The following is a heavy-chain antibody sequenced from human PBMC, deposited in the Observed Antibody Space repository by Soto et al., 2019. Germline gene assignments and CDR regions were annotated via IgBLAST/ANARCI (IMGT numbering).Heavy chain of an antibody. CDR2: IYHSGTT. CDR1: GGSISSGGYD. V-gene: IGHV4-31*01. D-gene: IGHD2-15*01. CDR3: ARARGNTLLGWFDP. Sequence: QVQLQDSGPGLVKPSQTLSLTCTVSGGSISSGGYDWSWIRQHPGKGLEWIGYIYHSGTTYYNPSLKSPVTISVDTSKNQFSLKLTTVTAADTAVYYCARARGNTLLGWFDPWGQGTLVTVSS. J-gene: IGHJ5*02.